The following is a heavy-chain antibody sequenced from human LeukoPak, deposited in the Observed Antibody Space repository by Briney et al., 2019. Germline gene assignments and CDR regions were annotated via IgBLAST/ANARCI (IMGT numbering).Heavy chain of an antibody. CDR2: IYSSGST. CDR1: GASISTYY. D-gene: IGHD3-3*01. CDR3: ARMLKNTIFGVPLRGQADYYYMDV. J-gene: IGHJ6*03. V-gene: IGHV4-4*09. Sequence: PSETLSLTCTVSGASISTYYWTWIRQPPGKGLEWLGYIYSSGSTNYNPSLKSRVTISVDTSKNQFSLKLSSVTAADTAFYYCARMLKNTIFGVPLRGQADYYYMDVWGKGTTITVSS.